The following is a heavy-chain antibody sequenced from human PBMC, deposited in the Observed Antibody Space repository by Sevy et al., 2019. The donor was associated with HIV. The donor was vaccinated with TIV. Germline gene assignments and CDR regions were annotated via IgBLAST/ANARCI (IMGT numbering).Heavy chain of an antibody. J-gene: IGHJ3*02. Sequence: GGSLRLSCAASGFTFSSYSMNWVRQAPGKGLEWVSSISSSSSYIYYADSVKGRFTISRDNVKTSLYLQMNSLRAEDTAVYYCGGRYYGSGGAFDIWGQGTMVTVSS. CDR2: ISSSSSYI. D-gene: IGHD3-10*01. CDR1: GFTFSSYS. V-gene: IGHV3-21*01. CDR3: GGRYYGSGGAFDI.